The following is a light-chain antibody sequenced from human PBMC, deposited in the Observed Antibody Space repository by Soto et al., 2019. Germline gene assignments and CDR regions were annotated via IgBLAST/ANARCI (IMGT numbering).Light chain of an antibody. J-gene: IGLJ2*01. CDR1: SSNIGSNT. CDR3: AAWDDSLNGVV. CDR2: SNN. Sequence: QSVLTQPPSASETPGQRVTISCSGSSSNIGSNTVNWYQQLPGTAPKLLIYSNNQRPSGVPDRFSGSKSGTSASLAISGLQSKDEADYYCAAWDDSLNGVVFGGGTKLTVL. V-gene: IGLV1-44*01.